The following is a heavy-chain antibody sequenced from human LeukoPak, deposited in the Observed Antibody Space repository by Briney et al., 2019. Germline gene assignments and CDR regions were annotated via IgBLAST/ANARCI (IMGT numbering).Heavy chain of an antibody. V-gene: IGHV5-10-1*01. J-gene: IGHJ3*02. D-gene: IGHD6-13*01. CDR1: GYSFTSYW. Sequence: GESLKISCKGSGYSFTSYWISWVRQMPGKGLEWMGRIDPSDSYTNYSPSFQGHVTISADESISTAYLQWSSLKASDTAMYYCARVSSSWSSPLVAFDIWGQGTMVTVSS. CDR2: IDPSDSYT. CDR3: ARVSSSWSSPLVAFDI.